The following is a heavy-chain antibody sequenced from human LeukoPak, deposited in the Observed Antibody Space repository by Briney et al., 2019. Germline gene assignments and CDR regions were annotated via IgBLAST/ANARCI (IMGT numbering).Heavy chain of an antibody. CDR2: IYYSGST. V-gene: IGHV4-59*01. Sequence: SETLSLTCTVSGGSISSYYWSWIRQTPGRGLEWIGYIYYSGSTNYNPSLKSRVTISVDTSKNQFSLKLTSVTAADTAVYYCARGLLDGYTHPAAFDIWGQGTMVTVSS. CDR3: ARGLLDGYTHPAAFDI. D-gene: IGHD5-24*01. J-gene: IGHJ3*02. CDR1: GGSISSYY.